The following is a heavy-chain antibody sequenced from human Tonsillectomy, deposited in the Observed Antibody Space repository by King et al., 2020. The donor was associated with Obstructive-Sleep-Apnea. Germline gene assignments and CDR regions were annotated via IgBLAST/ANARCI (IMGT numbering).Heavy chain of an antibody. V-gene: IGHV4-59*01. J-gene: IGHJ4*02. CDR1: GGAISRYY. CDR3: ARVGSGRPNFDY. D-gene: IGHD3-10*01. CDR2: IYYSGST. Sequence: QLQESGPGLVKPSETLSLTCTVSGGAISRYYWSWIRQPPGKGLEWIGYIYYSGSTNYNPSLNSRVTISVDTSKNQFSLKLSSVTAADTAVYFCARVGSGRPNFDYCGPGTLVTVSS.